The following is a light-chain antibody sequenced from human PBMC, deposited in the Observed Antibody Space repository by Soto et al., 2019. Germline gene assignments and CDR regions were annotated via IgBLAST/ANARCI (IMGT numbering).Light chain of an antibody. V-gene: IGKV3-15*01. J-gene: IGKJ1*01. Sequence: VMTQSPAALSVAPGEKTTLSWRARPNVNSKVAWLSEETGQAPRLLIIAAFTRATGIPARFSGSGSGTEFTLTISSLQSEDFAVYYCQQYNNWPLQTFGQGTKV. CDR1: PNVNSK. CDR2: AAF. CDR3: QQYNNWPLQT.